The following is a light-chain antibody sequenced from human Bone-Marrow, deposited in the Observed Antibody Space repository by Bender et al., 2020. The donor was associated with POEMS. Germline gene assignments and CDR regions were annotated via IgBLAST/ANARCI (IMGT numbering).Light chain of an antibody. CDR2: EVT. V-gene: IGLV2-14*01. Sequence: QSVLTQPASVSGSPGQSITISCAGTSTDVGAYDYVSWFQQHPDKAPKLIIYEVTHRPSGVSNRFSASKSGYTASLTISGLLPEDEADYYCCSYGTNLLYVFGTGTKVTVL. CDR1: STDVGAYDY. J-gene: IGLJ1*01. CDR3: CSYGTNLLYV.